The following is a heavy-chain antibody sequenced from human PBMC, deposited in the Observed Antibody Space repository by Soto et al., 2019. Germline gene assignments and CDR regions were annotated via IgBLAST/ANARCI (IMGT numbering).Heavy chain of an antibody. Sequence: SETLSLTCTVSGGSISSHYWTWIRQPAGKGLEWIGRIYTSGTTNYNPSLTSRVTMSVDTSKNQFSLNLTSVTAADTAVYYCARDRGQLWPLDYWGQGTLVTVSS. J-gene: IGHJ4*02. D-gene: IGHD5-18*01. V-gene: IGHV4-4*07. CDR1: GGSISSHY. CDR3: ARDRGQLWPLDY. CDR2: IYTSGTT.